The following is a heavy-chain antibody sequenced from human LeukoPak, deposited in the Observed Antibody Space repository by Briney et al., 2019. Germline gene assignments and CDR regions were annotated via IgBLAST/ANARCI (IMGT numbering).Heavy chain of an antibody. V-gene: IGHV5-51*01. D-gene: IGHD3-10*01. CDR2: IYPGDSDT. CDR3: ARHYYGSGNLQMVDY. J-gene: IGHJ4*02. CDR1: GYSFTSYW. Sequence: GESLKISCKGSGYSFTSYWIGWVRQMPGKGLEWMGIIYPGDSDTRYSPSFQGQVTISADKSISTAYLQWSSLKASDTAMYYCARHYYGSGNLQMVDYWGQGTLVTVSS.